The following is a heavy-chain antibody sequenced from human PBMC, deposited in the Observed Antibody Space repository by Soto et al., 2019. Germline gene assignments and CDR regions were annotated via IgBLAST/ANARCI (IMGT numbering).Heavy chain of an antibody. Sequence: ASVKVSCKASGYTFTSYDINWVRQATGQGXEWMGWMNPNSGNTGYAQKFQGRVTMTRNTSISTAYMELSSLRSEDTAVYYCAREIVVVPAALYYYYYGMDVWGQGTTVTVSS. V-gene: IGHV1-8*01. D-gene: IGHD2-2*01. CDR1: GYTFTSYD. J-gene: IGHJ6*02. CDR2: MNPNSGNT. CDR3: AREIVVVPAALYYYYYGMDV.